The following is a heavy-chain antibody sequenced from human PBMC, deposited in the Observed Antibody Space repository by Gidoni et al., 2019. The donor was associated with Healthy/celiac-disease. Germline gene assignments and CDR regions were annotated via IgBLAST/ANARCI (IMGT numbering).Heavy chain of an antibody. CDR1: GGTFSSYA. CDR3: ARDGPYSSSSNYYYYGMDV. J-gene: IGHJ6*02. V-gene: IGHV1-69*01. Sequence: QVQLVQSGAEVKKPGSSVKFSCKASGGTFSSYAISWVRQAPGQGLEWMGGIIPIFGTANYAQKFQGRVTITADESTSTAYMELSSLRSEDTAVYYCARDGPYSSSSNYYYYGMDVWGQGTTVTVSS. CDR2: IIPIFGTA. D-gene: IGHD6-6*01.